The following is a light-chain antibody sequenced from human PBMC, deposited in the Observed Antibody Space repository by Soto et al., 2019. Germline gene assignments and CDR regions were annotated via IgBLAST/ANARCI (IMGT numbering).Light chain of an antibody. CDR1: SSDVGDDNY. CDR3: CSYAGSYSLYV. CDR2: DVS. J-gene: IGLJ1*01. V-gene: IGLV2-11*01. Sequence: QSALTQPRSVSGSPGQSVTISCTGTSSDVGDDNYVSWYQQHPGKAPKLMIYDVSKRPSGVPDRFSGSKSGNTASLTISGLQAEDEDDYYCCSYAGSYSLYVFGTGTKLTVL.